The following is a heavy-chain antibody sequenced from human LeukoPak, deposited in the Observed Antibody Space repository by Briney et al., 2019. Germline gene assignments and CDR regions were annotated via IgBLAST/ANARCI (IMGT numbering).Heavy chain of an antibody. D-gene: IGHD3-22*01. J-gene: IGHJ4*02. CDR2: FDPEDGET. CDR1: GYTLTELS. V-gene: IGHV1-24*01. CDR3: ATGWDDSSGYYPLGY. Sequence: ASVKVSCKVSGYTLTELSMHWVRQAPGKGLEWMGGFDPEDGETIYAQKFQGRVTMTEVTSTDTAYMELSSLRSEDTAVYYCATGWDDSSGYYPLGYWGQGTLVTVSS.